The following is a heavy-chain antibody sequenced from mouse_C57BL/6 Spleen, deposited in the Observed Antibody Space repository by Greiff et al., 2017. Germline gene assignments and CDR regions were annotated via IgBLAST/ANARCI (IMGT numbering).Heavy chain of an antibody. J-gene: IGHJ3*01. D-gene: IGHD2-5*01. CDR1: GFTFSSYA. CDR3: ARDGDYSNSWFAY. V-gene: IGHV5-4*01. CDR2: ISDGGSYT. Sequence: EVQRVESGGGLVKPGGSLKLSCAASGFTFSSYAMSWVRQTPEKRLEWVATISDGGSYTYYPDNVKGRFTISRDNAKNNLYLQMSHLKSEDTAMYYCARDGDYSNSWFAYWGQGTLVTVSA.